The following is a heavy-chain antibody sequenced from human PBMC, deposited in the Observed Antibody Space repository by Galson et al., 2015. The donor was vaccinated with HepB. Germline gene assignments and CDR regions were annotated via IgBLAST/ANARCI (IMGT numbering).Heavy chain of an antibody. CDR2: ISAYNGNT. J-gene: IGHJ3*02. Sequence: SVKVSCRASGYTFTSYGMRWVRQAPGQGLEWMGWISAYNGNTNYAEKLQGRVTMTTDTSTSTAYMELRSLRSEDTAVYYCARLLGYGSGSYHDAFDIWGQGTMVTVSS. CDR1: GYTFTSYG. CDR3: ARLLGYGSGSYHDAFDI. D-gene: IGHD3-10*01. V-gene: IGHV1-18*01.